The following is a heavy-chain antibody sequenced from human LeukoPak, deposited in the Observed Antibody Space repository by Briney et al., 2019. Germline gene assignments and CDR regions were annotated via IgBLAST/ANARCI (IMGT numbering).Heavy chain of an antibody. CDR1: GFTCSSYS. CDR2: ISSSSSTI. J-gene: IGHJ4*02. D-gene: IGHD6-19*01. CDR3: ARDPAPPYSSGWYGI. Sequence: GGSLRLSCAASGFTCSSYSMNWVRQAPGKGLEWVSYISSSSSTIYYADSVKGRFTISRDNAKNSLYLQMNSLRAEDTAVYYCARDPAPPYSSGWYGIWGQGTLVTVSS. V-gene: IGHV3-48*01.